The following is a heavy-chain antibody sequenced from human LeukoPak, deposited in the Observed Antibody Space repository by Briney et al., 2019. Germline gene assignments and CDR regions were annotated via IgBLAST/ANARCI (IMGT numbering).Heavy chain of an antibody. CDR3: ARGESRIETPSY. J-gene: IGHJ4*02. Sequence: SETLSLTCAVYGGSFSGYYWSWIRQPPGKGLEWIGEINHSGSTNYNPSLKSRVTISVDTSKNQFSLKLSSVTAADTAVYYCARGESRIETPSYWGQGTLVTVSP. V-gene: IGHV4-34*01. D-gene: IGHD3-16*02. CDR2: INHSGST. CDR1: GGSFSGYY.